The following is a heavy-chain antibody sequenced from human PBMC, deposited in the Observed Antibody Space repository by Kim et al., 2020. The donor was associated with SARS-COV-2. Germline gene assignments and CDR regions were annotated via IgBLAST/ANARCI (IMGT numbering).Heavy chain of an antibody. CDR3: ARAWDQNFDF. Sequence: VKVSCKASGYTFTSYWIHWVRQAPGQGLEWMGMINPSSANTRYAQSFQGRVTTTSDTSTSTASMELSSLTSEDTAVYYCARAWDQNFDFWGQGTLVTVSS. D-gene: IGHD1-26*01. CDR1: GYTFTSYW. V-gene: IGHV1-46*01. J-gene: IGHJ4*02. CDR2: INPSSANT.